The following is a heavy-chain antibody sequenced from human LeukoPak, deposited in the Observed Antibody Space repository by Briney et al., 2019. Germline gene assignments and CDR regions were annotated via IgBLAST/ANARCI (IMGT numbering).Heavy chain of an antibody. Sequence: GGSLRLSCAASGFTFSSYSMNWVRQAPGKGLEWVSYISSSSSTIYYADSVKGRFTISRDNAKNSLYLQMNSLRAEDTAVYYCARDPFGGPMGHWGQGTPVTVSS. V-gene: IGHV3-48*01. CDR1: GFTFSSYS. CDR3: ARDPFGGPMGH. J-gene: IGHJ4*02. D-gene: IGHD3-16*01. CDR2: ISSSSSTI.